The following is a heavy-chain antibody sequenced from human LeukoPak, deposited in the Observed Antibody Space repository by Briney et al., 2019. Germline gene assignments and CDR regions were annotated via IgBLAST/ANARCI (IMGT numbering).Heavy chain of an antibody. J-gene: IGHJ5*02. Sequence: SETLSLTCTVSGASVNTYYWSWLRQPPGKGLEWLGYIYDIGITRYNPSLKSRVTISIDTSKTQFSLKLTSVTAADTAVYFCAREVSYGGNNWFDPWGQGTRVTVSA. V-gene: IGHV4-59*02. CDR3: AREVSYGGNNWFDP. CDR1: GASVNTYY. D-gene: IGHD4-23*01. CDR2: IYDIGIT.